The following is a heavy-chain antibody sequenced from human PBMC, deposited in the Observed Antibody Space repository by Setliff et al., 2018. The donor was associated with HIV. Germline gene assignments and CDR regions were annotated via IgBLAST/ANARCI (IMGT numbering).Heavy chain of an antibody. CDR1: GGSISSGSYY. CDR2: IYTSGST. CDR3: AREMEDDSSVYYSSPPSY. V-gene: IGHV4-61*09. D-gene: IGHD3-22*01. Sequence: PSETLSLTCTVSGGSISSGSYYWSWIRQPAGKGLEGIAHIYTSGSTNYNPSLKSRVTISVDTSKNQFSLKLSSGTAADTAVYYCAREMEDDSSVYYSSPPSYWGQGTLVTVSS. J-gene: IGHJ4*02.